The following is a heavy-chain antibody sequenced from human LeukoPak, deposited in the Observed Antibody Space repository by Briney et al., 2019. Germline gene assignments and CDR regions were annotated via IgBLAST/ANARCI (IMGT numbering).Heavy chain of an antibody. CDR1: GYTFTGYY. CDR2: INPNSGGT. CDR3: ARDQVVVVPAAMNWFDP. Sequence: ASVKVSCKASGYTFTGYYMHWVRQAPGQGLEWMGWINPNSGGTNYAQKFQGRVTMTRDTSISTAYMELSRPRSDDTAVYYCARDQVVVVPAAMNWFDPWGQGTLVTVSS. V-gene: IGHV1-2*02. D-gene: IGHD2-2*01. J-gene: IGHJ5*02.